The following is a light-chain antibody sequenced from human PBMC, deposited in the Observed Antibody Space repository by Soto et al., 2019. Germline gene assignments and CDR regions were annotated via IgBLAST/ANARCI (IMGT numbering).Light chain of an antibody. V-gene: IGLV2-14*01. CDR1: SSDVGGYNY. CDR3: SSSTSSSVRV. J-gene: IGLJ1*01. Sequence: QSALTQPASVSGSPGQSITISCTGTSSDVGGYNYVSWYQQHPGKAPKLMIYDVSNRPSGVSNRFSGSKSGNTASLTISGLQAEDEADYYCSSSTSSSVRVFGTGTKLTVL. CDR2: DVS.